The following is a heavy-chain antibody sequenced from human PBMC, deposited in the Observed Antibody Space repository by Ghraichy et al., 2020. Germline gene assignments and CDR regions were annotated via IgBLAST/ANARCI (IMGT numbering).Heavy chain of an antibody. D-gene: IGHD6-19*01. J-gene: IGHJ6*02. CDR3: ARYSRIEQWLGYYYYYGMDV. Sequence: SETLSLTCTVSGGSISSYYWSWIRQPPGKGLEWIGYIYTSGSTNYNPSLKSRVTISVDTSKNQFSLKLSSVTAADTAVYYCARYSRIEQWLGYYYYYGMDVWGQGTTVTVSS. CDR2: IYTSGST. CDR1: GGSISSYY. V-gene: IGHV4-4*09.